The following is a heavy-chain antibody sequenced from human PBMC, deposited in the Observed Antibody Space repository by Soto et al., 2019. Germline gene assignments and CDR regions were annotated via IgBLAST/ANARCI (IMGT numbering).Heavy chain of an antibody. CDR3: ARLTHCTKCFYYYMDV. V-gene: IGHV1-18*01. J-gene: IGHJ6*03. CDR1: GYTFTSYG. CDR2: ISAYNGNT. D-gene: IGHD2-8*01. Sequence: ASVKVSCKASGYTFTSYGISWVRQAPGQGLEWMGWISAYNGNTNYAQKLQGRVTMTTDTSTSTAYMELRSLRSDDTAVYYCARLTHCTKCFYYYMDVWGKGTTVTVSS.